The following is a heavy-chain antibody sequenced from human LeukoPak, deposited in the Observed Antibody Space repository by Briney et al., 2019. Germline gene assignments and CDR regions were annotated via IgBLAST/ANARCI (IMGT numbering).Heavy chain of an antibody. CDR2: ISGNNGNT. V-gene: IGHV1-18*01. CDR3: AREGSVDTALNGFDL. J-gene: IGHJ4*02. Sequence: ASVKVSCKASGYTFSSYGISWLRQAPGQGLEWLGWISGNNGNTNYGRIVRDRVTMTTDTPTTTVYMELRSLRSDDTAVYYCAREGSVDTALNGFDLWGQGTLVTVSS. D-gene: IGHD5-18*01. CDR1: GYTFSSYG.